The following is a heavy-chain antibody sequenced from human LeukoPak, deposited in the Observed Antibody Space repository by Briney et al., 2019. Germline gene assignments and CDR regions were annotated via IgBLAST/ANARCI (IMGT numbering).Heavy chain of an antibody. CDR1: GYTFTGYY. V-gene: IGHV1-2*02. CDR2: INPNSGGT. J-gene: IGHJ3*02. CDR3: ARDHHYDSSGHDAFDI. Sequence: ASVKVSCKASGYTFTGYYMHWVRQAPGQGLEWMGWINPNSGGTNYAQKFQGRVTMTRDTSISTAYMELSRLRSDDTAVYYCARDHHYDSSGHDAFDIWGQGTLVTVSS. D-gene: IGHD3-22*01.